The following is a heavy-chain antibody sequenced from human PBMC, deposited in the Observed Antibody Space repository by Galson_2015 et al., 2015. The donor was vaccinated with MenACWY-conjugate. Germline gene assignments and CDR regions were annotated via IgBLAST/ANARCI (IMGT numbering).Heavy chain of an antibody. CDR2: ISPGGSST. J-gene: IGHJ4*02. CDR1: GFIFNTYW. CDR3: AKTRVSSFYFDS. Sequence: SLRLSCAASGFIFNTYWMNWVRQAPGKGLEWVSRISPGGSSTNYADSVKDRFTISRDNAKNTLYLQMNSLRPEDTAVFYCAKTRVSSFYFDSWGQGTLVTVSS. D-gene: IGHD6-6*01. V-gene: IGHV3-74*01.